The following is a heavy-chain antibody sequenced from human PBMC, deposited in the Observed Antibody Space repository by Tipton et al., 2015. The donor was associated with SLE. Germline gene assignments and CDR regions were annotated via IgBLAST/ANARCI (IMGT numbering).Heavy chain of an antibody. CDR3: ARDVEGSVWYFDL. CDR2: IYYSGST. CDR1: GDSISSSSYY. Sequence: TLSLTCIVSGDSISSSSYYWGWIRQHPGKGLEWIGYIYYSGSTYFNPSLRSRVTMSVDTSKNQFSLKLSSVTAADTAVYYCARDVEGSVWYFDLWGRGTLVTVSS. J-gene: IGHJ2*01. V-gene: IGHV4-31*03.